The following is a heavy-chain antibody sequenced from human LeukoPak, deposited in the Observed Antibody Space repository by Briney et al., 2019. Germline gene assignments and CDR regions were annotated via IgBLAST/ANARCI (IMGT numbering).Heavy chain of an antibody. D-gene: IGHD3-3*01. J-gene: IGHJ4*02. V-gene: IGHV3-7*01. CDR2: IKQDGSEK. CDR3: AREGNDFWSGYYGGLFDY. CDR1: GFTFSSYW. Sequence: PGGSLRLSCAASGFTFSSYWMSWVRQAPRKGLEWVANIKQDGSEKYYVDSVKGRFTISRDNAKNSLYLQMNSLRAEDTAVYYCAREGNDFWSGYYGGLFDYWGQGTLVTVSS.